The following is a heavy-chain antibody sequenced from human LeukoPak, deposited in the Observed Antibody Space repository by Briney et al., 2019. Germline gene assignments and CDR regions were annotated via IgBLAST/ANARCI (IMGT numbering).Heavy chain of an antibody. J-gene: IGHJ6*03. CDR3: AKNGDRGAYCTGGTCYPYFYYYMDV. CDR1: GITFSSYG. CDR2: ISSTGGTT. V-gene: IGHV3-23*01. Sequence: GGSLRLSCAASGITFSSYGMSWVRQAPGKGLEWVSSISSTGGTTYYADSVKGRFTISRDNSKNTLYLQMNSLRAEDTAIYYCAKNGDRGAYCTGGTCYPYFYYYMDVWGKGTTVTV. D-gene: IGHD2-15*01.